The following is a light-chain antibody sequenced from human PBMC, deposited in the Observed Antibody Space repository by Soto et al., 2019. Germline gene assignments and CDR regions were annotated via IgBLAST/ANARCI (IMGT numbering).Light chain of an antibody. CDR1: QSVSSN. Sequence: EIVMTQSPATLSVSPGERATLSCRASQSVSSNLAWYQQKPGKAPRLLLYGASTRATGIPARFSGSGSGTEFTLTISSLQSEDFAVYYCQHYDNWPYTFGQGTKLEIK. J-gene: IGKJ2*01. CDR2: GAS. V-gene: IGKV3-15*01. CDR3: QHYDNWPYT.